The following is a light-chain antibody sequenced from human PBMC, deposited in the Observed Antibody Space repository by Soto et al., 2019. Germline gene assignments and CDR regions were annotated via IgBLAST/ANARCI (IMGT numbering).Light chain of an antibody. V-gene: IGKV3-11*01. Sequence: EIVLTQSPTTLSLSPGERATLSCRASQSVRSYLAWFQQKPGQAPRLLIYDASNRATGIPARFSGSGSGTDFTLTISSLEPDHFLVYYCQQRRNWPPLTSGQGTRLQIK. CDR2: DAS. CDR1: QSVRSY. CDR3: QQRRNWPPLT. J-gene: IGKJ5*01.